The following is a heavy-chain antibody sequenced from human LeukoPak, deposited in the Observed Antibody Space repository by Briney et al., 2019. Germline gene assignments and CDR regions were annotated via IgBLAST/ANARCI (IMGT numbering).Heavy chain of an antibody. J-gene: IGHJ4*02. CDR2: INHSGST. CDR1: GGSFSGYY. V-gene: IGHV4-34*01. Sequence: ASETLSLTCAVYGGSFSGYYWSWIRQPPGKGLEWIGEINHSGSTNYNPSLKSRVTISVDTSKNQFSLKLSSVTAADTAVYYCARGPRIIGIPYYYNYWGQGTLVTVSS. CDR3: ARGPRIIGIPYYYNY. D-gene: IGHD3-10*01.